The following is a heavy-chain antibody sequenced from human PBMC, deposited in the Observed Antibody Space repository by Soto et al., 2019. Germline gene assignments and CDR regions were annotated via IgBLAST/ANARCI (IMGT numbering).Heavy chain of an antibody. CDR3: ARDREAGYNFYYGMDV. CDR2: IYTSASI. J-gene: IGHJ6*02. CDR1: GADINTYS. Sequence: SETLSLTCSVSGADINTYSWTWIRPPAGKGLEWIGRIYTSASINYNPSLKGRVTLSVDTSTNQVSLRLASVTAADTAIYYCARDREAGYNFYYGMDVWGQGTTVTVSS. D-gene: IGHD6-19*01. V-gene: IGHV4-4*07.